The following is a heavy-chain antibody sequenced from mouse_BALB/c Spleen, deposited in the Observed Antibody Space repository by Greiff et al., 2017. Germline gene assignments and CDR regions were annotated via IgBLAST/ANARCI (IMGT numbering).Heavy chain of an antibody. CDR1: GYTFTSYW. D-gene: IGHD2-2*01. Sequence: QVQLKQPGAELVKPGASVKLSCKASGYTFTSYWMHWVKQRPGQGLECIGEINPSNGRTNYNEKFKSKATLTVDKSSSTAYMQLSSLTSEDSVVYYCARPYGYEWAWFAYWGQGTLVTVSA. CDR2: INPSNGRT. CDR3: ARPYGYEWAWFAY. V-gene: IGHV1S81*02. J-gene: IGHJ3*01.